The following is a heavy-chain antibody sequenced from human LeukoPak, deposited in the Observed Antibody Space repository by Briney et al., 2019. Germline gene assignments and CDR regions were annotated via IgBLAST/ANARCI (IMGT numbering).Heavy chain of an antibody. CDR1: RFTLSTYD. Sequence: GESLSLSCVASRFTLSTYDMTWVRQAPGEGMEWVSTISRSGGSTYYADTVKSRFTISTDNSKNTHSLQINSLRVGDTPIYHSAKIGVGAATTVRRPFVTWGHGAL. D-gene: IGHD2-21*02. CDR2: ISRSGGST. J-gene: IGHJ4*03. CDR3: AKIGVGAATTVRRPFVT. V-gene: IGHV3-23*01.